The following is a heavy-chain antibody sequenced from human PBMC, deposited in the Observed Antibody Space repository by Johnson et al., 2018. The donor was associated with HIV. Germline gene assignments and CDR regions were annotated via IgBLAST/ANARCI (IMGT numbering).Heavy chain of an antibody. Sequence: VQLVESGGGVVQPGRSLRLSCAASWFTVSSNYMSWVRQAPGKGLEWVSVIYSGGSTYYADSVKGRFTISRDNSKNTLYLQMNSLRAEDTAVYYCAKPYGNDAFDIWGQGTMVTVSS. J-gene: IGHJ3*02. CDR3: AKPYGNDAFDI. CDR2: IYSGGST. CDR1: WFTVSSNY. D-gene: IGHD1-14*01. V-gene: IGHV3-66*02.